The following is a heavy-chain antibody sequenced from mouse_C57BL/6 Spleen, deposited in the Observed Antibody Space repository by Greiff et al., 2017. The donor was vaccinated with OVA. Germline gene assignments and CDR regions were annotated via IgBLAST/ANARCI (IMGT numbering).Heavy chain of an antibody. J-gene: IGHJ2*01. CDR2: IYPGSGST. CDR3: ARSGDYGSIFDY. V-gene: IGHV1-55*01. D-gene: IGHD1-1*01. Sequence: QVQLQQPGAELVKPGASVKMSCKASGYTFTSYWITWVKQRPGQGLEWIGDIYPGSGSTNYNEKFKSKATLTVDTSSSTAYMQLSSLTSEDSAVYYCARSGDYGSIFDYWGQGTTLTVSS. CDR1: GYTFTSYW.